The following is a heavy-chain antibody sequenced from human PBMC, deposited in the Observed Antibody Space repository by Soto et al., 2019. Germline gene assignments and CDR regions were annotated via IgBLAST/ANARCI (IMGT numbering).Heavy chain of an antibody. CDR2: INAGNGNT. V-gene: IGHV1-3*05. CDR1: GYTFTSYA. Sequence: QVQLVQSGAEEKKPGASVKVSCKASGYTFTSYAMHWVRQAPGQRLEWMGWINAGNGNTKYSQRFQGRVTITRDTHATTAYMELSSMRSEDTAVYYCARSIVVVTALAYWGQGTLVTVSS. J-gene: IGHJ4*02. D-gene: IGHD2-21*02. CDR3: ARSIVVVTALAY.